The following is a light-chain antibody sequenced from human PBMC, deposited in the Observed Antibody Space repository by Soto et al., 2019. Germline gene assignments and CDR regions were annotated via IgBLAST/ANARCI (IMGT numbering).Light chain of an antibody. V-gene: IGKV1-39*01. CDR3: QQSSSARQT. Sequence: IQMTQSPSSLSASVGDRFTITCRASQSISSYLNWYQQKLGKAPNALIFNVSTLQSGVPSRFSGSGSGTDCTLTISSLQPEDFATYFCQQSSSARQTFGQGTKVDIK. CDR1: QSISSY. J-gene: IGKJ1*01. CDR2: NVS.